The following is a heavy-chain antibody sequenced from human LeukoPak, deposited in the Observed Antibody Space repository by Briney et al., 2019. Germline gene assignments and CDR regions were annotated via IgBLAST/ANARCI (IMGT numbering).Heavy chain of an antibody. Sequence: SETLSLTCTVSGGSISSYYLSWIRQHPGKGLEWIGYIYYSGSTYYNPSLKSRVTISVDTSKNQFSLKLSSVTAADTAVYYCARDLRGSHDWFDPWGQGTLVTVSS. V-gene: IGHV4-59*06. CDR1: GGSISSYY. CDR3: ARDLRGSHDWFDP. D-gene: IGHD3-16*01. CDR2: IYYSGST. J-gene: IGHJ5*02.